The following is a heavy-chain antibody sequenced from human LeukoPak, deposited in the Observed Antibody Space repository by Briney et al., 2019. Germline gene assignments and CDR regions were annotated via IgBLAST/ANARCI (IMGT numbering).Heavy chain of an antibody. CDR2: INHSGST. CDR3: AGPLRFLEAFDY. Sequence: SETLSLTCAVYGGSFSGYYWSWIRQPPGKGLEWIGEINHSGSTNYNPSLKSRVTISVDTSKNQFSLKLSSVTAADTAVYYCAGPLRFLEAFDYWGQGTLVTVSS. D-gene: IGHD3-3*01. CDR1: GGSFSGYY. J-gene: IGHJ4*02. V-gene: IGHV4-34*01.